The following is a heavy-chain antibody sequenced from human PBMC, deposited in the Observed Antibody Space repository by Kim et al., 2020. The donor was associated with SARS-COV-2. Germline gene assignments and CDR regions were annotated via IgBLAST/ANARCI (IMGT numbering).Heavy chain of an antibody. CDR1: GGTFSSYA. J-gene: IGHJ4*02. CDR2: IIPIFGTA. V-gene: IGHV1-69*13. CDR3: ARVCSSTSCFDY. Sequence: SVKVSCKASGGTFSSYAISWVRQAPGQGLEWMGGIIPIFGTANYAQKFQGRVTITADESTSTAYMELSSLRSEDTAVYYCARVCSSTSCFDYWGQGTLVTVSS. D-gene: IGHD2-2*01.